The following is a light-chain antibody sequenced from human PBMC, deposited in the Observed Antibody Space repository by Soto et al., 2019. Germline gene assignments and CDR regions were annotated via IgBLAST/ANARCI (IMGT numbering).Light chain of an antibody. J-gene: IGKJ3*01. CDR2: DAS. CDR3: QQYQSYFLT. V-gene: IGKV1-5*01. Sequence: DIPMTQSPSTLSASVGDRVTITCRASRSISRSVAWYQQKSGKAPKLLIYDASSLESGVPSRFSGSGFGTEFTLTISGLQPDDFATYYCQQYQSYFLTFGPGTTVDMK. CDR1: RSISRS.